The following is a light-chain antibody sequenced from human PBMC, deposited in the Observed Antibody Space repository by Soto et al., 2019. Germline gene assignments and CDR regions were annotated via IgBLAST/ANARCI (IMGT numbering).Light chain of an antibody. CDR3: SSYSGSDNFVV. J-gene: IGLJ2*01. CDR1: SSDVGGYNL. CDR2: EVI. V-gene: IGLV2-8*01. Sequence: QSVLTQPPSASGTPGQRVNISCAGTSSDVGGYNLVSWYQQHPGKAPKLMIYEVIKRPSGVPDRFSGSKSGNTASLTVSGLHAEDEADYYCSSYSGSDNFVVFGGGTKLTVL.